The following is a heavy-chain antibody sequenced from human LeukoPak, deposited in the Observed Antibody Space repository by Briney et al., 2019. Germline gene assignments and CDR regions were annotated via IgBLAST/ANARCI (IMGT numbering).Heavy chain of an antibody. D-gene: IGHD4-17*01. CDR1: GGTFSSYA. V-gene: IGHV1-69*13. Sequence: SVKVSCKASGGTFSSYAISWVRQAPGEGLEWMGGIIPIFGTANYAQKFQGRVTITADESTSTAYMELSSLRSEDTAVYYCARDRDYVSPSGFDYWGQGTLVTVSS. J-gene: IGHJ4*02. CDR3: ARDRDYVSPSGFDY. CDR2: IIPIFGTA.